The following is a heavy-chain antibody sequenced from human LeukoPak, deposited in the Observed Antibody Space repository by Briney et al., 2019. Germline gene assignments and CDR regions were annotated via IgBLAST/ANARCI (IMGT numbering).Heavy chain of an antibody. CDR2: VSGSGGTT. Sequence: PGGSLRLSCAASGFTFSSCAMTWVGQAPGKGLEWVSAVSGSGGTTYHADSVKGRFTISRDNSKNTLFLRMNSLRVEDTAVYYCTKCAGYSCTNDMDVWGRGTTVTVSS. D-gene: IGHD6-13*01. J-gene: IGHJ6*03. V-gene: IGHV3-23*01. CDR3: TKCAGYSCTNDMDV. CDR1: GFTFSSCA.